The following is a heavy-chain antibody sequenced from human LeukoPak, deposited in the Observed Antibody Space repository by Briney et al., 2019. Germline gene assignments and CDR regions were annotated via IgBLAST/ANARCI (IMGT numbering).Heavy chain of an antibody. D-gene: IGHD3-3*01. Sequence: SETLSLTCTVSGGSISSYYWSWIRQPPGKGLEWIGRIYTSGSTNYNPSLKRRVTISIDKSKNHFSLNLSSVTAADTAVYYCARHNTIFGVLVPLDYWGQGTLVTVSS. CDR3: ARHNTIFGVLVPLDY. V-gene: IGHV4-4*07. CDR2: IYTSGST. CDR1: GGSISSYY. J-gene: IGHJ4*02.